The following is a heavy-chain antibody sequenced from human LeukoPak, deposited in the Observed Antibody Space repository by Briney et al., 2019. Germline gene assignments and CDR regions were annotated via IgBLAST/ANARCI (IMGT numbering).Heavy chain of an antibody. V-gene: IGHV3-30*02. D-gene: IGHD3-22*01. CDR2: IRYDGSNK. CDR1: GFTFSSYS. Sequence: PGGSLRLSCAASGFTFSSYSMHWVRQAPGKGLEWVAFIRYDGSNKYYADSVKGRFTISRDNSKNTLYLQMNSLRAEDTAVYYCAKDGPIPPYYYDSSGYYDYWGQGTLVTVSS. CDR3: AKDGPIPPYYYDSSGYYDY. J-gene: IGHJ4*02.